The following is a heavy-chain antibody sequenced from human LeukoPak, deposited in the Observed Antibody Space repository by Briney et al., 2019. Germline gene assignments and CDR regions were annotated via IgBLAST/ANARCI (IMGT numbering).Heavy chain of an antibody. CDR2: ITSSGAAT. CDR3: AKDRPNYYGSNGHYYKLNGDC. CDR1: GFTFSSYS. J-gene: IGHJ4*02. Sequence: PGGSLRLSCAASGFTFSSYSMSWVSQAPGKGLEWVSSITSSGAATYYADSVKGRFTISRDNSDNTLYLQMNSLRAEDTAVYYCAKDRPNYYGSNGHYYKLNGDCWGQGTLVTVSS. V-gene: IGHV3-23*01. D-gene: IGHD3-22*01.